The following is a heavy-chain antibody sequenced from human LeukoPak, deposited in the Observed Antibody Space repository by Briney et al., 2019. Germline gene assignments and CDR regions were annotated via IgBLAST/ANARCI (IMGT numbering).Heavy chain of an antibody. CDR3: QAVAGNLDY. CDR1: GFTFNSYN. D-gene: IGHD6-19*01. CDR2: ISSSSSYI. J-gene: IGHJ4*02. V-gene: IGHV3-21*01. Sequence: GGALTLSRAASGFTFNSYNMNLVREAPGKGLDGVSSISSSSSYIYSADSVKGRFPISRDNAKNSVYLQMNSLRAEDTAVYYCQAVAGNLDYWGQGTLVTVSS.